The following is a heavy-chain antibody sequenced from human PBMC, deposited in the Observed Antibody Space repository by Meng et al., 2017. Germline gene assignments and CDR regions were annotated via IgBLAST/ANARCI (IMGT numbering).Heavy chain of an antibody. CDR2: ISYDGSIK. D-gene: IGHD6-19*01. J-gene: IGHJ4*02. CDR1: GFIFSSYG. V-gene: IGHV3-30*18. CDR3: AKGVSSGWLGFDY. Sequence: QVQLVESGGGVVQPGRSLRLSCAASGFIFSSYGMHWVRQAPGRGLEWVAVISYDGSIKYYADSVKGRFTISRDNSKNTLYLQMNSLRAEDTAVYYCAKGVSSGWLGFDYWGQGALVTVSS.